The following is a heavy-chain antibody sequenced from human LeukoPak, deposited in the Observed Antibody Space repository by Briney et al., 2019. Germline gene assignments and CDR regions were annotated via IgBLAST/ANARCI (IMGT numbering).Heavy chain of an antibody. J-gene: IGHJ4*02. CDR3: AGAPYGSGSYSGSDY. D-gene: IGHD3-10*01. CDR2: ISSSSTYI. CDR1: GFTFSSYN. V-gene: IGHV3-21*01. Sequence: GGSLRLSCAVSGFTFSSYNMNWVRQAPGKGLEWVSSISSSSTYIYYADSVKGRFTISRENAKNSLYLQMSSLRAEDTAVDYCAGAPYGSGSYSGSDYWGKGTLVTVSS.